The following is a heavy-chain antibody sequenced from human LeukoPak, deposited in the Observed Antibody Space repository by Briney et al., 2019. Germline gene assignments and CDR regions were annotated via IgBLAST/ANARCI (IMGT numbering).Heavy chain of an antibody. V-gene: IGHV2-70*01. J-gene: IGHJ4*02. CDR2: FDWDDDK. Sequence: SGPALVKPTQRLTLTFTFSGFSLRTSGMSVSWIRQPPEKALEWLALFDWDDDKFYTTSLEARLTVSKDTSKNQAVLTMSNVDPVDTATYYCARTRRVHCSGGDCWYSFDYWGQGTPVIVS. CDR1: GFSLRTSGMS. CDR3: ARTRRVHCSGGDCWYSFDY. D-gene: IGHD2-15*01.